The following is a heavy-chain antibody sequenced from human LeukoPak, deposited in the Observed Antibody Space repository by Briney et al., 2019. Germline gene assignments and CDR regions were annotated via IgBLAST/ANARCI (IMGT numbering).Heavy chain of an antibody. CDR2: ISGSGGST. Sequence: GGSLRLSCAASGFTFSSYAMSWVRQAPGKGLEWVSAISGSGGSTYYADSVKGRFTISRDNSKNTLYLQMNSLRAEDTAVYYCAKGLTRYYGSGNYFDYWGQGTLVTVSS. CDR1: GFTFSSYA. V-gene: IGHV3-23*01. J-gene: IGHJ4*02. D-gene: IGHD3-10*01. CDR3: AKGLTRYYGSGNYFDY.